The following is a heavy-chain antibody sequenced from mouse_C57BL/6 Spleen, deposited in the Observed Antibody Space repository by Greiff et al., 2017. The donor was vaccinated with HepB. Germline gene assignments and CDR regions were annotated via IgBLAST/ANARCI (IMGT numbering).Heavy chain of an antibody. Sequence: EVKLVESVAELVRPGASVKLSCTASGFNIKNTYMHWVKQRPEQGLEWIGRIDPANGNTKYAPKFQGKSTITADTSSNTAYLQLSSLTSEDTAIYYCARLGDDGYPFDYWGQGTTLTVSS. CDR2: IDPANGNT. D-gene: IGHD2-3*01. J-gene: IGHJ2*01. CDR3: ARLGDDGYPFDY. CDR1: GFNIKNTY. V-gene: IGHV14-3*01.